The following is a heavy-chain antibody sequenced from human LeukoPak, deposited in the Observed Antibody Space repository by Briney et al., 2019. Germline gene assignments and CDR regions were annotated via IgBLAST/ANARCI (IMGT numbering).Heavy chain of an antibody. J-gene: IGHJ4*02. CDR1: GYTFTSYD. V-gene: IGHV1-46*01. D-gene: IGHD3-22*01. CDR2: INPSGGAT. CDR3: ARDRDRSGSDLFDY. Sequence: SSVKVSCKASGYTFTSYDINWVRQAPGQGPEWMGIINPSGGATRYAQKFQGRVTMTRDMSTSTVYMDLSSLRSDDTALYYCARDRDRSGSDLFDYWGQGTLVTVSS.